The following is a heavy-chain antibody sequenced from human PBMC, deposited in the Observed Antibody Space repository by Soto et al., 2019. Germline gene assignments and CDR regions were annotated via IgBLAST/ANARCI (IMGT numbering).Heavy chain of an antibody. V-gene: IGHV4-38-2*02. Sequence: QVQLQELGPGLVKSSETLSLTCAVSGSSMTSGPFWGWIRQSPGKGLEWIGSIYHTGNTFYSPSLQSRVSIALDTSKNQFSLRLTSMTAADTAVYYCARDNYCYETCGYRMFDYWGQGILVTVSS. CDR2: IYHTGNT. CDR1: GSSMTSGPF. CDR3: ARDNYCYETCGYRMFDY. D-gene: IGHD3-22*01. J-gene: IGHJ4*02.